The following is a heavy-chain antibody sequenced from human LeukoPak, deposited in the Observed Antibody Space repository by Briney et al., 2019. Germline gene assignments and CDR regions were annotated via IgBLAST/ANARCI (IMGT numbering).Heavy chain of an antibody. CDR1: GFTFSSYS. CDR2: ISSSSSYI. CDR3: ARGYYYDSSGYFSTIDY. D-gene: IGHD3-22*01. V-gene: IGHV3-21*01. Sequence: GGSLRLSCAASGFTFSSYSMNWVRQAPGKGLEWVSSISSSSSYIYYADSVKGRFTTSRDNAKNSLYLQMNSLRAEDTAVYYCARGYYYDSSGYFSTIDYWGQGTLVTVSS. J-gene: IGHJ4*02.